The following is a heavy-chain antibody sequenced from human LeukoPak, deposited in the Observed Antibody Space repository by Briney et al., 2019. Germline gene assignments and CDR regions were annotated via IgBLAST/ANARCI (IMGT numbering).Heavy chain of an antibody. Sequence: GGSLRLSCAASGFTFSRYSVNWVRQAPGKGLEWVSSISSSSSFIYYADSVKGRFTISRDNAKNSLYLQMNSLRAEDTAVYYCARDPPLGSCSTISCPHLDYWGQGTLVTVSS. V-gene: IGHV3-21*01. CDR3: ARDPPLGSCSTISCPHLDY. CDR2: ISSSSSFI. D-gene: IGHD2-2*01. CDR1: GFTFSRYS. J-gene: IGHJ4*02.